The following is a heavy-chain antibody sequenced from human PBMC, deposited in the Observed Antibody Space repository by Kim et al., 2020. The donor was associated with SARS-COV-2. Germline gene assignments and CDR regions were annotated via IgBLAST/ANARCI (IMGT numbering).Heavy chain of an antibody. D-gene: IGHD3-22*01. J-gene: IGHJ4*02. Sequence: ASVKVSCKASGYTFTSYYMHWVRQAPGQGLEWMGIINPSGGSTSYAQKFQGRVTMTRDTSTSTVYMELSSLRSEDTAVYYCASENHYDSSGYSGAYFDYWGQGTLVTVSS. CDR1: GYTFTSYY. V-gene: IGHV1-46*01. CDR2: INPSGGST. CDR3: ASENHYDSSGYSGAYFDY.